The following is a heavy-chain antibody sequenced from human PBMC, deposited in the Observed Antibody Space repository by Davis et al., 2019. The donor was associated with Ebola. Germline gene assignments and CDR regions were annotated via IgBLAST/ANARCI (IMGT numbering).Heavy chain of an antibody. D-gene: IGHD2-2*01. J-gene: IGHJ5*02. CDR3: ARVKFVVPAALDNWFDP. V-gene: IGHV1-2*02. CDR2: INPNSGGT. CDR1: GYTFTSYD. Sequence: ASVKVSCKASGYTFTSYDINWVRQAPGQGLEWMGWINPNSGGTNYAQKFQGRVTMTRDTSISTAYMELSRLRSDDTAVYYCARVKFVVPAALDNWFDPWGQGTLVTVSS.